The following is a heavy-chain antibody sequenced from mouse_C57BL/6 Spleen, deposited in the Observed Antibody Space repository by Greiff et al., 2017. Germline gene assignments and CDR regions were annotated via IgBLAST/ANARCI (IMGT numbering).Heavy chain of an antibody. Sequence: VQRQQSGAELARPGASVKMSCKASGYTFTSYTMHWVKQRPGQGLEWIGYINPSSGYTKYNQKFKDKATLTADKSSSTAYMQLSSLTSEDSAVYYCARDYYGSSYGYFDVWGTGTTVTVSS. CDR3: ARDYYGSSYGYFDV. CDR1: GYTFTSYT. D-gene: IGHD1-1*01. CDR2: INPSSGYT. J-gene: IGHJ1*03. V-gene: IGHV1-4*01.